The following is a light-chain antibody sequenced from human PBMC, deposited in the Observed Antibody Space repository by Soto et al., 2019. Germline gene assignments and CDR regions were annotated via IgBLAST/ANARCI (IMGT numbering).Light chain of an antibody. CDR1: SSNIGSNY. CDR2: GNN. CDR3: AAWDDSLSGAYV. Sequence: ELTQAPSASGIPGQRVTISCSGSSSNIGSNYVYWYQQLPGTAPKLLIYGNNQRPSGVPDRFSGSKSGTSASLAISGLRSEDEADYYCAAWDDSLSGAYVFGTGTKVTVL. V-gene: IGLV1-47*01. J-gene: IGLJ1*01.